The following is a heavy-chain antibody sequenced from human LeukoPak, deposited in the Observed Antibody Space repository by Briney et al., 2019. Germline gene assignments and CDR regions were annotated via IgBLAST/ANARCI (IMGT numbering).Heavy chain of an antibody. V-gene: IGHV3-30*18. CDR3: AKGYSSSWVFDY. D-gene: IGHD6-13*01. Sequence: GGSLRLSCAASGFTFSSYGMHWVRQAPGKGLEWVAVISYDGSNKYHADSVKGRFTISRDNSKNTLYLQMNSLRAEDTAVYYCAKGYSSSWVFDYWGQGTLVTVSS. CDR1: GFTFSSYG. CDR2: ISYDGSNK. J-gene: IGHJ4*02.